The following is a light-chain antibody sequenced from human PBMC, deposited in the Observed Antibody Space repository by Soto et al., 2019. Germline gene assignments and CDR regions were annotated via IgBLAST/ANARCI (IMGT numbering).Light chain of an antibody. CDR3: QSYDSRLSAYV. CDR1: SSNIGAGYD. CDR2: THN. Sequence: QSVLTQPPSVSGAPGQRVTISCTGSSSNIGAGYDVHWYLQVPGTAPKLLVYTHNNRPSGVPDRFSGSTSGTSAPLAITGLQSEDEADYYCQSYDSRLSAYVFGTGTKVT. V-gene: IGLV1-40*01. J-gene: IGLJ1*01.